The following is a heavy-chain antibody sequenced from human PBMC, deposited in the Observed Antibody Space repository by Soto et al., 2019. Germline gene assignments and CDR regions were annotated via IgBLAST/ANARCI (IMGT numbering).Heavy chain of an antibody. CDR3: ARGEQYSGRIFDY. CDR1: GDSVSSNSAG. J-gene: IGHJ4*01. Sequence: QVQLQQSGPGLVKPSQTLSLTCAITGDSVSSNSAGWSWVRQSPSRGLEWLGRTYYRSKWNYEYAVSVRGRITINPDTSKNQYSLQLNSVTPEDTAVYFCARGEQYSGRIFDYWGQGTLVTVSS. V-gene: IGHV6-1*01. D-gene: IGHD1-26*01. CDR2: TYYRSKWNY.